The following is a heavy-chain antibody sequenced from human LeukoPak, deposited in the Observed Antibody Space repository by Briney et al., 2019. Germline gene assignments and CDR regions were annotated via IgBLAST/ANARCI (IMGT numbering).Heavy chain of an antibody. CDR2: IYYSGST. J-gene: IGHJ4*02. CDR3: ARGAFYYDSSGYDY. CDR1: GGSISSVGYY. Sequence: PSETLFLTCTVSGGSISSVGYYWSWIRQHPGKGLEWIGYIYYSGSTYYNPSLKSRVTISVDTSKNQFSLKLSSVTAADTAVYYCARGAFYYDSSGYDYWGQGTLVPVSS. V-gene: IGHV4-31*03. D-gene: IGHD3-22*01.